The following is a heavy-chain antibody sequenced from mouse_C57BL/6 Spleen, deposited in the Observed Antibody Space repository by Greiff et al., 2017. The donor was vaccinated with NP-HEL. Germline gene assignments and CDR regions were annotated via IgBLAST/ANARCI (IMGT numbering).Heavy chain of an antibody. CDR1: GYTFTSYW. CDR3: ARWYYYGSRGWYFDV. CDR2: IDPSDSYT. J-gene: IGHJ1*03. V-gene: IGHV1-69*01. D-gene: IGHD1-1*01. Sequence: VQLQQPGAELVMPGASVKLSCKASGYTFTSYWMHWVKQRPGQGLEWIGEIDPSDSYTNYNQKFKGKSTLTVDKSSSTAYMQLSSLTSEDSAVYYCARWYYYGSRGWYFDVWGTGTTVTVSS.